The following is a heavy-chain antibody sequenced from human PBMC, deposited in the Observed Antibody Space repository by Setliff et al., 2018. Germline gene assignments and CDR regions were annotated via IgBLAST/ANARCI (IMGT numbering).Heavy chain of an antibody. CDR2: INHSGST. CDR3: AMTGDRGYSGYER. D-gene: IGHD5-12*01. CDR1: GFTFSNAW. V-gene: IGHV4-34*08. J-gene: IGHJ4*02. Sequence: GSLRLSCAASGFTFSNAWMSWIRQPPGKGLEWIGEINHSGSTNYNPSLKSRVTISVDTSKNQFSLKLSPVTAADTAVYYCAMTGDRGYSGYERWGQGTLVTVSS.